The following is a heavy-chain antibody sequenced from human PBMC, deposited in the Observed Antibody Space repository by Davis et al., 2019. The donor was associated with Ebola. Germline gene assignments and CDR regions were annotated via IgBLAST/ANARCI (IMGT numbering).Heavy chain of an antibody. D-gene: IGHD3-22*01. CDR1: GYTFTSYD. Sequence: ASVKVSCKASGYTFTSYDINWVRQATGQGLEWMGWMNPNSGNTGYAQKFQGRVTMTRNTSISTAYMELSSLRSEDTAVYYCARAGEPPYYYDSSGYFDYWGQGTLVTVSS. J-gene: IGHJ4*02. CDR3: ARAGEPPYYYDSSGYFDY. CDR2: MNPNSGNT. V-gene: IGHV1-8*01.